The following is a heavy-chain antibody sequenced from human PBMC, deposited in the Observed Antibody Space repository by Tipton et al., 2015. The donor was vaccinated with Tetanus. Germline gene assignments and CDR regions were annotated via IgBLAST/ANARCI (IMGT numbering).Heavy chain of an antibody. J-gene: IGHJ2*01. CDR2: IYPGDSET. Sequence: QLVQSGAEVKKPGESLKISCQCSGYSFDTYWIAWVRQMPGKGLEWMGIIYPGDSETRYSPSFQGHVTISADTSITTAYLQLSSLKVSDTAMYYCARRLGPYTGDYIWHFDLWGRGTQVTVSS. CDR1: GYSFDTYW. CDR3: ARRLGPYTGDYIWHFDL. D-gene: IGHD7-27*01. V-gene: IGHV5-51*01.